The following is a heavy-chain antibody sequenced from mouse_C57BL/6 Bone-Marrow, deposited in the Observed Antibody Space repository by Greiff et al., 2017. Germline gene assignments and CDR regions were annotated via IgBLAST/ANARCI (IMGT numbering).Heavy chain of an antibody. CDR1: GYTFTSYW. D-gene: IGHD1-1*01. J-gene: IGHJ4*01. V-gene: IGHV1-53*01. Sequence: VQLQQPGTELVKPGASVKLSCKASGYTFTSYWMHWVKQRPGQGLEWIGNINPSNGGTNYNEKFKSKATLTVDKSSSTAYMQLSSLTSEDSAVYYCERGRFITTVVADYAMDYWGQGTSVTVSP. CDR3: ERGRFITTVVADYAMDY. CDR2: INPSNGGT.